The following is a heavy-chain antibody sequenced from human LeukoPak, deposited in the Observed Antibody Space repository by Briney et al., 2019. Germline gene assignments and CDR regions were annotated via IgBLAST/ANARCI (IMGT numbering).Heavy chain of an antibody. J-gene: IGHJ4*02. CDR3: AKDLMSHQKYSSGWYDY. D-gene: IGHD6-19*01. CDR2: ISYDGSNK. V-gene: IGHV3-30*18. Sequence: GGSLRLSCAASGFTFSSYGMHWVRQAPGKGLEWVAVISYDGSNKYYADSVKGRFTISRDNSKNTLYLQMNSLRAEDTAVYYCAKDLMSHQKYSSGWYDYWGQGTLVTVSS. CDR1: GFTFSSYG.